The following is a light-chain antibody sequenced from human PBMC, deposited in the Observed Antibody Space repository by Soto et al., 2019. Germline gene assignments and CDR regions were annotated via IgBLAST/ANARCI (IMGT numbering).Light chain of an antibody. Sequence: QSALTQPRSVSGSPGQSVTISCTGTSRDVGAYNYVSWYQQHPGKAPKLIIYDVSKWPSGVPDRFSGSKSGNTASLTISGLQAEDEAYYYCWSYAGNTIFVFGGGTKVTVL. CDR2: DVS. V-gene: IGLV2-11*01. J-gene: IGLJ2*01. CDR1: SRDVGAYNY. CDR3: WSYAGNTIFV.